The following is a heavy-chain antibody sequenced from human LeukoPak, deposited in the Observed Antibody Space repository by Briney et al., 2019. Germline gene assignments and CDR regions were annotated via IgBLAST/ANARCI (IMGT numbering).Heavy chain of an antibody. CDR1: GFAFSSYA. V-gene: IGHV3-30-3*01. CDR2: ISYDGSNK. CDR3: ARESRGDYANPFFDY. J-gene: IGHJ4*02. D-gene: IGHD4-17*01. Sequence: PGGSLRLSCAASGFAFSSYAMHWVRQAPGKGLEWVAVISYDGSNKYYADSVKGRFTISRDNSKNTLYLQMDSLRAEDTAVYYCARESRGDYANPFFDYWGQGTLVTVSS.